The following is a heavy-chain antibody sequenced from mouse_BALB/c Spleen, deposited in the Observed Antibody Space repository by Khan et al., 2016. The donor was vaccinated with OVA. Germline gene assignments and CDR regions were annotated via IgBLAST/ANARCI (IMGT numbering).Heavy chain of an antibody. D-gene: IGHD2-4*01. CDR3: ARRGYDYGRGALFAY. V-gene: IGHV2-2*02. CDR1: GFSLPNYS. CDR2: IWSAGST. J-gene: IGHJ3*01. Sequence: QVQLKQSGPGLVQPSQSLSITCTVSGFSLPNYSVHWVRQSLGKGLEWLGVIWSAGSTDYNEAFISRLTISKDNSRSQVFFKMNNLQPNDTAIYYCARRGYDYGRGALFAYWGQGTLVTVSA.